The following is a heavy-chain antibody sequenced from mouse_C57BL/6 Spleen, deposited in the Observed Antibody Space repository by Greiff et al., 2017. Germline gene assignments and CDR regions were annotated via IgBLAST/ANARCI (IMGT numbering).Heavy chain of an antibody. CDR1: GYAFTNYL. CDR3: ARGGYYDYDDGAPYFDV. J-gene: IGHJ1*03. V-gene: IGHV1-54*01. CDR2: INPGSGGT. Sequence: VKVVESGAELVRPGTSVKVSCKASGYAFTNYLIEWVKQRPGQGLEWIGVINPGSGGTNYNEKFKGKATLTADKSSSTAYMQLSSLTSEDSAVYFCARGGYYDYDDGAPYFDVWGTGTTVTVSS. D-gene: IGHD2-4*01.